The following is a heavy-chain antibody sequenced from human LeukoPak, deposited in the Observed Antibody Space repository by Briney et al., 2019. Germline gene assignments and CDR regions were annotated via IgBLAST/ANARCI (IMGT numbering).Heavy chain of an antibody. CDR1: GFTFGDYA. CDR2: IRSKTYGGTT. V-gene: IGHV3-49*04. D-gene: IGHD6-13*01. J-gene: IGHJ4*02. Sequence: PGGSLRLSCATSGFTFGDYAMNWVRQAPGKGLEWVGFIRSKTYGGTTEYAVSVKGRFTISRDDSKSIAYLQMNSLKTEDTAVYYCSRVGTLYSSSWYYFDYWGQGTLVTVSS. CDR3: SRVGTLYSSSWYYFDY.